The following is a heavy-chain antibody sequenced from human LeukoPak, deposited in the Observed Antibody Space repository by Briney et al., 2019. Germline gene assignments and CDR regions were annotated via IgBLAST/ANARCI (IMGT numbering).Heavy chain of an antibody. Sequence: GGSLRLSCAASGFTFSSHAMSWVRQAPGKGLAWVLAISGRGANTYYADSVKGRFTISRDNSKNTLYLQMNSLRAEDTAIYYCVKDMEYYYDSSDYSPYYSYYMDVWGKGTTVTVSS. CDR2: ISGRGANT. D-gene: IGHD3-22*01. CDR3: VKDMEYYYDSSDYSPYYSYYMDV. V-gene: IGHV3-23*01. J-gene: IGHJ6*03. CDR1: GFTFSSHA.